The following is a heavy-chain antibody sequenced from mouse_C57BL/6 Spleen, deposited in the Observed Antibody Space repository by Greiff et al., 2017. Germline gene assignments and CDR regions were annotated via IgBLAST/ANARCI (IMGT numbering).Heavy chain of an antibody. CDR1: GYSFTSYY. CDR3: ERAAYDYDRFDY. CDR2: IYPGSGNT. V-gene: IGHV1-66*01. D-gene: IGHD2-4*01. J-gene: IGHJ2*01. Sequence: QVQLQQSGPELVKPGASVKISCKASGYSFTSYYIHWVKQRPGQGLEWIGWIYPGSGNTKYNEKFKGKATLTADTSSSTAYMQLSSLTSEDSAVYYCERAAYDYDRFDYWGQGTTLTVSS.